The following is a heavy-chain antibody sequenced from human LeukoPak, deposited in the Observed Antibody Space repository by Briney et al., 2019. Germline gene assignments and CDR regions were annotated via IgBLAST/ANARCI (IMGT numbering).Heavy chain of an antibody. D-gene: IGHD5-18*01. V-gene: IGHV4-59*01. CDR1: GGSISSYY. CDR2: IYYSGST. Sequence: PETLSLTCTVSGGSISSYYWSWIRQPPGKGLEWIGYIYYSGSTNYNPSLKSRVTISVDTSKNQFSLKLSSVTAADTAVYYCARGYSYGRYYFDYWGQGTLVTVSS. CDR3: ARGYSYGRYYFDY. J-gene: IGHJ4*02.